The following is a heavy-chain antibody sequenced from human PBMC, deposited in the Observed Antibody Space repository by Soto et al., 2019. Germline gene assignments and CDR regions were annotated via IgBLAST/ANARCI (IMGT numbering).Heavy chain of an antibody. D-gene: IGHD2-15*01. V-gene: IGHV3-49*03. CDR1: GFTFGDYA. Sequence: PGGSLRLSCTASGFTFGDYAMSWFRQAPGKGLEWVGFIRSKAYGGTTEYAASVKGRFTISRDDSKSIAYLQMNSLKTEDTAVYYCTRDTDSRYCSGGSCYSNAFDIWGQGTMVTLSS. CDR3: TRDTDSRYCSGGSCYSNAFDI. J-gene: IGHJ3*02. CDR2: IRSKAYGGTT.